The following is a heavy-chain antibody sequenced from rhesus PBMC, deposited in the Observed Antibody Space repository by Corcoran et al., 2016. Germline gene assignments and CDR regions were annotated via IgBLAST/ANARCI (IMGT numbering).Heavy chain of an antibody. CDR2: ISGSGSST. CDR3: ARRDVTTVAATGLDY. CDR1: GGSISSNY. Sequence: QVQLQESGPAVVKPSETLSLTCAVSGGSISSNYWSWIRPPPGTGLEWIGRISGSGSSTNDNPPLTSRVTISTDTSKNQFALKLSSVTSADTAVYYCARRDVTTVAATGLDYWGQGVLVTVSS. J-gene: IGHJ4*01. V-gene: IGHV4-147*01. D-gene: IGHD4-29*01.